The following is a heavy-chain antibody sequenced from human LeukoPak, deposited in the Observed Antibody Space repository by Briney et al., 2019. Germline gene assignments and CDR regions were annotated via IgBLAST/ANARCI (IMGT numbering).Heavy chain of an antibody. D-gene: IGHD5-12*01. CDR3: ATPAQNSGYDP. CDR2: INPNSGGT. V-gene: IGHV1-2*02. J-gene: IGHJ5*02. CDR1: GYTFTGYF. Sequence: ASLKVSCKASGYTFTGYFMHWVRQAPGQGLEWMGWINPNSGGTNYAQKFQGRVTMTKDTSISTAYMELSRLRSDDTAVYYCATPAQNSGYDPWGQGTLVTVSS.